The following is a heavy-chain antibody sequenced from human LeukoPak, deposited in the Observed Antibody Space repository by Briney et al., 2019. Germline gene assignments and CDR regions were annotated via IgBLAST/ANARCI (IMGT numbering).Heavy chain of an antibody. J-gene: IGHJ3*02. D-gene: IGHD3-22*01. CDR1: GASIASHSW. V-gene: IGHV4-59*11. CDR2: IYYSGST. CDR3: ASSWGYYDSSGYPEGAFDI. Sequence: SETLSLTCAVSGASIASHSWWSWIRQPPGKGLEWIGYIYYSGSTNYNPSLKSRVTISVDTSKNQFSLKLSSVTAADTAVYYCASSWGYYDSSGYPEGAFDIWGQGTMVTVSS.